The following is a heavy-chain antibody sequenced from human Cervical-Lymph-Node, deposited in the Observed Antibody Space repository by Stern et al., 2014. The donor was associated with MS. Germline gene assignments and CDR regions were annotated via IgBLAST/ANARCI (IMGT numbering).Heavy chain of an antibody. CDR3: ARRGIGDWFETYHFDY. CDR1: GYSFTTHW. CDR2: IFPGDSAT. J-gene: IGHJ4*02. V-gene: IGHV5-51*01. Sequence: EVQLVESGAEVKKPGESLKIACKGSGYSFTTHWIGWVRQMPGKGLELMGIIFPGDSATRYSPSFQGQVTISADKSISTAYLQWSSLKAPDTAMYYCARRGIGDWFETYHFDYWGQGALVTVSS. D-gene: IGHD3-9*01.